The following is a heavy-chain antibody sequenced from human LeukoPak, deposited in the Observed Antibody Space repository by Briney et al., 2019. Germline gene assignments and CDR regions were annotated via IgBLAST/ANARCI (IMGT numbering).Heavy chain of an antibody. V-gene: IGHV3-21*01. D-gene: IGHD6-6*01. CDR3: ARDVTQYSSSLRDSVDY. Sequence: PGGSLRLSCAASGFTFSSYSMNWVRQAPGKGLEWVSSISSSSSYIYYADSVKGRFTISRDNAKNSLYLQMNSLRAEDTAVYYCARDVTQYSSSLRDSVDYWGQGTLVTVSS. CDR1: GFTFSSYS. J-gene: IGHJ4*02. CDR2: ISSSSSYI.